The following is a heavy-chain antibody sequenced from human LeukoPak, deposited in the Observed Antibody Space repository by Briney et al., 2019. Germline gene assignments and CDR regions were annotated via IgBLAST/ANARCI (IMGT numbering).Heavy chain of an antibody. Sequence: GGSLRLSCSASGFTFRTYAMHWVRQAPGKGLEYVSGISSNGGSTYYADSVKGRFTISRDNSKNTLYLQMSSLRAEDTALYYCPKDETTVVGFDYWGQGTLVTVSS. J-gene: IGHJ4*02. CDR1: GFTFRTYA. V-gene: IGHV3-64D*06. CDR2: ISSNGGST. D-gene: IGHD4-23*01. CDR3: PKDETTVVGFDY.